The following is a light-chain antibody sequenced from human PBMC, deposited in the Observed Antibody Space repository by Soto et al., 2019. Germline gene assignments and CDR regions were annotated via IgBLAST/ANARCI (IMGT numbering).Light chain of an antibody. CDR3: CSYAGTYVYV. Sequence: QSALTQPCSVSGSPGQSVTVSCTGTSSDVGGYNFVSWYQQHPGKAPKLMIYDVSKRPSGVSDRFSGSKSGNTASLTISGLQAEDEAVYFCCSYAGTYVYVFGTGTKLTVL. CDR2: DVS. CDR1: SSDVGGYNF. V-gene: IGLV2-11*01. J-gene: IGLJ1*01.